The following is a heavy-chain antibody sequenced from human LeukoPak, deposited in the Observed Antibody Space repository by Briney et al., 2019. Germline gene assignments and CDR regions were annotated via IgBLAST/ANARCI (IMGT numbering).Heavy chain of an antibody. J-gene: IGHJ3*02. CDR1: GYSISSGSGYY. D-gene: IGHD3/OR15-3a*01. CDR3: ARGGVDHDAFDI. V-gene: IGHV4-38-2*02. Sequence: KTSETLSLTCTVSGYSISSGSGYYWGWIRQPPGKGLEWIGSIHHSGSTYNNPSLKSRVTISVDTSKTQFSLRLSSVTAADTAVYYCARGGVDHDAFDIWGQGTMVTVSS. CDR2: IHHSGST.